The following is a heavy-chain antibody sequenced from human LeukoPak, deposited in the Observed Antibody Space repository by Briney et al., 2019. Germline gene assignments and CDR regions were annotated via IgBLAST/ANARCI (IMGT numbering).Heavy chain of an antibody. Sequence: PSETLSLTCTVSGGSISSYYWSWIRQPPGKGLEWIGYVHYSGRSNYNPSLKSRVTISVDTSKKQFSLKLSSVTAADTAVYYCARIYSGYDFPDYWGQGTLVTVSS. CDR1: GGSISSYY. J-gene: IGHJ4*02. V-gene: IGHV4-59*01. D-gene: IGHD5-12*01. CDR3: ARIYSGYDFPDY. CDR2: VHYSGRS.